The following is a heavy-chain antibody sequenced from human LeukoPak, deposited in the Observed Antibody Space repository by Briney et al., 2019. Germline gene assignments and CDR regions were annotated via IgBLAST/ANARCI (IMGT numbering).Heavy chain of an antibody. D-gene: IGHD4-17*01. CDR2: VSAYNGNT. J-gene: IGHJ4*02. CDR1: GYTFTSTG. CDR3: ARDFGDYGGFDY. Sequence: ASVKVSCKASGYTFTSTGICWVRQAPGQGLEWMGWVSAYNGNTNYAQKFQGRVTMTRDTSISTAYMELSRLRSDDTAVYYCARDFGDYGGFDYWGQGTLVTVSS. V-gene: IGHV1-18*01.